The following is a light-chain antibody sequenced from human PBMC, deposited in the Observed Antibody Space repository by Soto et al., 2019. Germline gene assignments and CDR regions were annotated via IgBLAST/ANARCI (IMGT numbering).Light chain of an antibody. V-gene: IGKV2-24*01. Sequence: DVVMTQNPLSSPVTLGQPASISCRSSESLQHRDGNTYLNWLQQRPGQPPRLLIYKVSNRFSGVSDRFSGSGAGKDFTLKISRVEAEDVGVYYCMQATQYRPYTFGQGTKLEIK. CDR3: MQATQYRPYT. J-gene: IGKJ2*01. CDR1: ESLQHRDGNTY. CDR2: KVS.